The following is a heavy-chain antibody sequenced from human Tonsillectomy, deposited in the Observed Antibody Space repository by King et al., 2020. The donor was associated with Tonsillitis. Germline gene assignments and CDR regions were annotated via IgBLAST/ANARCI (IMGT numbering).Heavy chain of an antibody. J-gene: IGHJ3*02. CDR2: IIPILGIA. Sequence: VQLVQSGAEVKKPGSSVKVSCKASGGTFSSYAISWVRQAPGQGLEWMGRIIPILGIANYAQKFQGRVTITADKSTSTAYMELSSLSAEDTAVYYCARRPYYYDSSGYLSDAFDIWGQGTMVTVSS. D-gene: IGHD3-22*01. CDR3: ARRPYYYDSSGYLSDAFDI. CDR1: GGTFSSYA. V-gene: IGHV1-69*09.